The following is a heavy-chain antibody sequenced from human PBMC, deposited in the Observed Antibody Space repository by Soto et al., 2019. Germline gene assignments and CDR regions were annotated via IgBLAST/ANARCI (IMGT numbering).Heavy chain of an antibody. D-gene: IGHD6-13*01. CDR1: GYTFTGYY. V-gene: IGHV1-2*02. CDR2: INPNSGGT. Sequence: GASVKVSCKASGYTFTGYYMHWVRQAPGQGLEWMGWINPNSGGTNYAQKFQGRVTMTRDTSISTAYMELSRLRSDDTAVYYCARDREFGYSRRWFFDYWGQGNLVTVS. CDR3: ARDREFGYSRRWFFDY. J-gene: IGHJ4*02.